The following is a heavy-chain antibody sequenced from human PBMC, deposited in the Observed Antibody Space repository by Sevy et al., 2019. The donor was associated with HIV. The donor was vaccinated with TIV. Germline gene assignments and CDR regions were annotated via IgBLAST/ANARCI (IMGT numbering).Heavy chain of an antibody. CDR3: AGDVGSHSGFDI. CDR1: GYTFTNYY. V-gene: IGHV1-46*01. D-gene: IGHD1-26*01. Sequence: ASVKVSCKASGYTFTNYYIHWVRQAPGQGLEWMGIINPSDGSRSYAQNLQDRVTMTRDTSTSTVYMELSDLKSEDTAVYYCAGDVGSHSGFDIWGQGTMVTVSS. CDR2: INPSDGSR. J-gene: IGHJ3*02.